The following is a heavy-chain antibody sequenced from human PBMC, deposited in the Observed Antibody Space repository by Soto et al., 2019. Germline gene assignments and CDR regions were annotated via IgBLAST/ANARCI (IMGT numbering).Heavy chain of an antibody. J-gene: IGHJ6*02. CDR1: GASIRDYH. CDR2: LYISGST. D-gene: IGHD6-19*01. Sequence: SETLSLTCSVSGASIRDYHWSWVRQPARKGLEWIGRLYISGSTKYNPSLKSRVTMSADTSVNQFSLTLRSVTAADTAIYYCARMYNSGFYRPEGDYYFYGMDVWGQGTTVTVSS. CDR3: ARMYNSGFYRPEGDYYFYGMDV. V-gene: IGHV4-4*07.